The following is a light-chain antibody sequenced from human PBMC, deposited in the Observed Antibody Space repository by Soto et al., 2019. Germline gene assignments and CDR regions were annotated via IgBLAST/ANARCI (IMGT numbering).Light chain of an antibody. CDR3: PQGSNTFWT. V-gene: IGKV1-39*01. CDR1: RSISSY. CDR2: AAS. Sequence: DIQMTQSPSSLSASVGDRVTITCRASRSISSYLNWYQQKPGKAPKLLIYAASSLQSGVPSRFSGSGSGTDFTLTISNLQPEDSATYYCPQGSNTFWTSGRRAKVDI. J-gene: IGKJ1*01.